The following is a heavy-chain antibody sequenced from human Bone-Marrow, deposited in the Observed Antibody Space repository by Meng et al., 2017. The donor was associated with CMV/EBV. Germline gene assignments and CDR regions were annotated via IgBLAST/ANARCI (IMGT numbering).Heavy chain of an antibody. V-gene: IGHV3-48*01. CDR3: ARDPEYSGSYYYYYYGMDV. J-gene: IGHJ6*02. CDR1: GFTFSSYD. CDR2: ISSSGSTI. Sequence: GESLKISCAASGFTFSSYDMHWVRQAPGKGLEWVSYISSSGSTIYYADSVKGRFTISRDNSKNTLYLQMNSLRAEDTAVYYCARDPEYSGSYYYYYYGMDVWGQGTTVTVSS. D-gene: IGHD1-26*01.